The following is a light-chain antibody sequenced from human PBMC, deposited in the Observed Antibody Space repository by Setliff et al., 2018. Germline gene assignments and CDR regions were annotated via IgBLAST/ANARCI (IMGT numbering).Light chain of an antibody. J-gene: IGLJ1*01. Sequence: QSVLAQPASVSESPGQSITISCTGTNSDVGGFKYVSWYQQHPGKAPKLMIYEVSKRPSGVPDRFSGSKSGNTASLTVSGLQAEDEADYYCSSYAGSNNFVFGTGTKVTVL. CDR1: NSDVGGFKY. CDR3: SSYAGSNNFV. V-gene: IGLV2-8*01. CDR2: EVS.